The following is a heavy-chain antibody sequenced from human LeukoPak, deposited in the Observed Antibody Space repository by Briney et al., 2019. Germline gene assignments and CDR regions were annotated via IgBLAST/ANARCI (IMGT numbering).Heavy chain of an antibody. J-gene: IGHJ4*02. CDR2: IYYSGST. CDR1: GGSISSYY. Sequence: SETLSLTCTVPGGSISSYYWSRIRQPPGKGLEWIGYIYYSGSTNYNPSLKSRVTISVDTSKNQFSLKLSSVTAADTAVYYCARQKRDCSSTSCYTVDYWGQGTLVTVSS. V-gene: IGHV4-59*08. D-gene: IGHD2-2*02. CDR3: ARQKRDCSSTSCYTVDY.